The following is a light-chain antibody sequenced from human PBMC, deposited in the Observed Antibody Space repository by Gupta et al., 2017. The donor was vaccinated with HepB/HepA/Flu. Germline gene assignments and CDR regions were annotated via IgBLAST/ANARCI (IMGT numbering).Light chain of an antibody. CDR2: DVS. V-gene: IGLV2-14*03. CDR1: ITDIGGYNY. Sequence: CTGTITDIGGYNYVSWYQQHPGKAPRLMIFDVSNRPSGVSNRFSGSKSGNTASLTISGLQPEDEADYDCSSFTTSGTLNEVFGTGTRFTVL. CDR3: SSFTTSGTLNEV. J-gene: IGLJ1*01.